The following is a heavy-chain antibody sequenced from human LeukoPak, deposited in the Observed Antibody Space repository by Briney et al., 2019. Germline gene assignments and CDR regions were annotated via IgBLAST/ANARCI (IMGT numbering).Heavy chain of an antibody. D-gene: IGHD3-22*01. Sequence: GGSLRLSCAASGFTFSSYEMNWVRQAPGKGLEWVSYISSSGSTIYYADSVKGRFTISRDNAKNSLYLHMNSLRAEDTAVYYCARGYYDSSAADYWGQGTLVTVSS. CDR2: ISSSGSTI. CDR3: ARGYYDSSAADY. CDR1: GFTFSSYE. V-gene: IGHV3-48*03. J-gene: IGHJ4*02.